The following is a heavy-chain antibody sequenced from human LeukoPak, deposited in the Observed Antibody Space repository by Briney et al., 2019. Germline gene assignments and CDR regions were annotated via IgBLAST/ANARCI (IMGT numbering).Heavy chain of an antibody. D-gene: IGHD4-11*01. CDR3: ARGRDYTKTTYYMDV. CDR1: GGSISSYY. V-gene: IGHV4-4*07. CDR2: IYTSGSI. J-gene: IGHJ6*03. Sequence: PSETLSLTCTVSGGSISSYYWSWIRQPAGKGLEWIGRIYTSGSINYNPSLKSRVTMSVDTSKNQFSLKLSSVTAADTAVYYCARGRDYTKTTYYMDVWGKGTTVTVSS.